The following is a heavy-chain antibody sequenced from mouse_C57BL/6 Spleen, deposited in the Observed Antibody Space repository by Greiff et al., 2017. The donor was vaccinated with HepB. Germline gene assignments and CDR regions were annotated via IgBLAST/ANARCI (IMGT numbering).Heavy chain of an antibody. Sequence: QVQLKQSGAELAKPGASVKLSCKASGYTFTSYWMHWVKRRPGQGLEWIGYINPSSGYTKYNQKFKDKATLTADKSSSTAYMQLSSLTYEDSAVYYCARSTVVEGAMDYWGQGTSVTVSS. J-gene: IGHJ4*01. CDR1: GYTFTSYW. CDR2: INPSSGYT. V-gene: IGHV1-7*01. D-gene: IGHD1-1*01. CDR3: ARSTVVEGAMDY.